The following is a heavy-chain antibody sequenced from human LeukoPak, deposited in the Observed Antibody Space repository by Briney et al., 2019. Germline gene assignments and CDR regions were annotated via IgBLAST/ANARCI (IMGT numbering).Heavy chain of an antibody. V-gene: IGHV3-23*01. CDR2: ISVSGAGT. CDR3: AKVDPASVTGGVFYYYYYMDV. CDR1: GFTFTNHV. Sequence: GGSLRPSCAASGFTFTNHVITWVRQAPGKGLEWVSGISVSGAGTFYAESVKGRFTISRANSKTTLSLQMISMRAEDTAIYYCAKVDPASVTGGVFYYYYYMDVWGKGTTVTVSS. J-gene: IGHJ6*03. D-gene: IGHD2-21*02.